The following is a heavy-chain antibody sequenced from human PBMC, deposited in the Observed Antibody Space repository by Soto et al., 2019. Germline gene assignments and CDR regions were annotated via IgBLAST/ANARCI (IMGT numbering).Heavy chain of an antibody. D-gene: IGHD2-15*01. Sequence: EVQLVESGGGLVQPGGSLRLSCAASGFTFSSYAMHWVRQAPGKGLEYVSAISSNGGSTYYANSVKGRFTISRDNSKNTRYLQKGSLRAEEMAVYYCARESCSGGNCYSGWFDPWGQGTLVTVSS. CDR3: ARESCSGGNCYSGWFDP. J-gene: IGHJ5*02. V-gene: IGHV3-64*01. CDR1: GFTFSSYA. CDR2: ISSNGGST.